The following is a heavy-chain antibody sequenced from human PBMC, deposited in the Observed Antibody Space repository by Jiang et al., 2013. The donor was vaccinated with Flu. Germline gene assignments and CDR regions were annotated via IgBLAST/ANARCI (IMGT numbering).Heavy chain of an antibody. J-gene: IGHJ1*01. Sequence: GSGLVKPSETLSLTCTVSGASINSGFDYWGWIRQPPGKGLEWIGTIYDSVSIHYNPSLESRVTISVDTSKKQFSLTLRAVTAADSAIYYCVRQRLSRVEPFQSWGQGTL. V-gene: IGHV4-39*01. CDR3: VRQRLSRVEPFQS. D-gene: IGHD1-1*01. CDR2: IYDSVSI. CDR1: GASINSGFDY.